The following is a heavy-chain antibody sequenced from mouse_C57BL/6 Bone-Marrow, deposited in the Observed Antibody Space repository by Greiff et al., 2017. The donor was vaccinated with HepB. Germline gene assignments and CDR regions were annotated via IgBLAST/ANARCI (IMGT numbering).Heavy chain of an antibody. Sequence: QVQLQQPGAELVMPGASVKLSCKASGYTFTSYWMHWVKRRPGQGLEWIGEIDPSDSYTNYNQKFKGKSTLTVDKSSSTAYMQLSSLTSEDSAVYYCAFTTVVATDYFDYWGQGTTLTVSS. CDR3: AFTTVVATDYFDY. CDR2: IDPSDSYT. J-gene: IGHJ2*01. CDR1: GYTFTSYW. D-gene: IGHD1-1*01. V-gene: IGHV1-69*01.